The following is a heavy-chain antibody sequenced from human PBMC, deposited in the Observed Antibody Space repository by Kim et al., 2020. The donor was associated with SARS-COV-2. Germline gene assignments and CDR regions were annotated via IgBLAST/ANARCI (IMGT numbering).Heavy chain of an antibody. J-gene: IGHJ4*02. Sequence: SVKVSCKASGGTFSSYAISWVRQAPGQGLEWMGGIIPIFGTANYAQKFQGRVTITADESTSTAYMELSSLRSEDTAVYYCASERGYNSGPTDYWGQGTLVTVSS. D-gene: IGHD5-12*01. CDR3: ASERGYNSGPTDY. CDR1: GGTFSSYA. V-gene: IGHV1-69*13. CDR2: IIPIFGTA.